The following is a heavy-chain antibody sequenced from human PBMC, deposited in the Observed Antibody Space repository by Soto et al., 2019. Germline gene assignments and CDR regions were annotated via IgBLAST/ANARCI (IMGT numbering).Heavy chain of an antibody. Sequence: VGSLRLSCAASGFTFSSYAMSWVRQAPGKGLEWVSAISGSGGSTYYADSVKGRFTISRDNSKNTLYLQMNSLRAEDTAVYYCAKVFVVVVAATNAFDYWGQGTLVTVSS. CDR1: GFTFSSYA. CDR3: AKVFVVVVAATNAFDY. J-gene: IGHJ4*02. CDR2: ISGSGGST. D-gene: IGHD2-15*01. V-gene: IGHV3-23*01.